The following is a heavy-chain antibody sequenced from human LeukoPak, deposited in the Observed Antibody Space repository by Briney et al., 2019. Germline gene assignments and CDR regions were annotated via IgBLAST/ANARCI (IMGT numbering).Heavy chain of an antibody. V-gene: IGHV4-34*01. CDR1: GGSFSGYY. Sequence: PSETPSLTCAVYGGSFSGYYWSWIRQPPGKGLEWIGEINHSGSTNYNPSLKSRVTISVDTSKNQFSLKLSSVTAADTAVYYCARGRRSSTSCYDYWGQGTLVTVSS. CDR2: INHSGST. J-gene: IGHJ4*02. D-gene: IGHD2-2*01. CDR3: ARGRRSSTSCYDY.